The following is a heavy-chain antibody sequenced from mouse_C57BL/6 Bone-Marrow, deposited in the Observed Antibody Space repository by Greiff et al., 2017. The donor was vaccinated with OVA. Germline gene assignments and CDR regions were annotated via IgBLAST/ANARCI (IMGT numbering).Heavy chain of an antibody. J-gene: IGHJ3*01. Sequence: QVQLQQSGAELARPGASVKLSCKASGYTFTSYGISWVKQRTGQGLEWIGEIYPRSGNTYYNEKFKGKATLTADKSYSTAYMELRSLTSEDSAVYFCAREGLRGGFAYWGQGTLVTVSA. CDR3: AREGLRGGFAY. D-gene: IGHD2-4*01. V-gene: IGHV1-81*01. CDR2: IYPRSGNT. CDR1: GYTFTSYG.